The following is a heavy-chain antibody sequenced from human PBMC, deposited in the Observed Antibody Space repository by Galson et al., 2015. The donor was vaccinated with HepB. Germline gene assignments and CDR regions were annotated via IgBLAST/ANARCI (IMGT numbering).Heavy chain of an antibody. CDR1: GFTFSSYA. Sequence: SLRLSCAASGFTFSSYAMHWVRQAPGKGLEWVAVISYDGSNKYYADSVKGRFTISRDNSKNTLYLQMNSLRAEDTAVYYCARDPELRYFDWLLEGDAFDIWGQGTMVTVSS. J-gene: IGHJ3*02. CDR2: ISYDGSNK. D-gene: IGHD3-9*01. CDR3: ARDPELRYFDWLLEGDAFDI. V-gene: IGHV3-30*04.